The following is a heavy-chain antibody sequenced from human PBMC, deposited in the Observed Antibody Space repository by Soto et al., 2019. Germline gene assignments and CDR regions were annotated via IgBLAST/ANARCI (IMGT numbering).Heavy chain of an antibody. J-gene: IGHJ4*02. CDR3: ARLEGLATISYYFDF. V-gene: IGHV4-39*01. CDR1: DDSITSDKYY. D-gene: IGHD3-9*01. CDR2: IYYRGNA. Sequence: QLQLQESGPGLVKPSETLSLTCSVSDDSITSDKYYWGWIRQPPGKGLEWIGSIYYRGNAYYNPSLQTRVTISLDKSRSQFSLKLNSVTAADSAVYFCARLEGLATISYYFDFWGPGALVTVSS.